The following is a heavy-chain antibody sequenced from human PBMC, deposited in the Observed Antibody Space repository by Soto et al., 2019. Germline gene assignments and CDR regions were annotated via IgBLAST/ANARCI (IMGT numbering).Heavy chain of an antibody. J-gene: IGHJ6*02. D-gene: IGHD6-13*01. V-gene: IGHV4-39*07. CDR3: ARASRAAAAYAGYYYGMDV. CDR2: IYHSGST. CDR1: GGSISSSSYY. Sequence: SETLSLTCTVSGGSISSSSYYWGWIRQPPGKGLEWIGEIYHSGSTNYNPSLKSRVNISVDKSKNQFSLKLSSVTAADTAVYYCARASRAAAAYAGYYYGMDVWGQGTTVTVSS.